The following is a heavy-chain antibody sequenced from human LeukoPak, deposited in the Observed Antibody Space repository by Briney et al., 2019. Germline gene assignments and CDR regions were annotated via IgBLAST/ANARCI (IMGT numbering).Heavy chain of an antibody. CDR2: IYYSGST. D-gene: IGHD4-17*01. J-gene: IGHJ6*02. V-gene: IGHV4-59*01. CDR1: GGSISSYY. Sequence: SDTLSLTCTVSGGSISSYYWSWIRQPPGKGLEWSGYIYYSGSTNYNPSLKSRVTISVDTSKNQFSLKLSSVTAADTAVYYCARDLGRYGDYPPGNGMDVWGQGTTVTVSS. CDR3: ARDLGRYGDYPPGNGMDV.